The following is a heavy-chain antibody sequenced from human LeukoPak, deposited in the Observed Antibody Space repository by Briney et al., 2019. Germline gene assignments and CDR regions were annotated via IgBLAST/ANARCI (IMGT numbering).Heavy chain of an antibody. CDR2: IYYSGST. CDR3: ARHLRASEGSYAPYYFNY. D-gene: IGHD2-2*01. CDR1: GGSISSYY. Sequence: SETLSLTCTVSGGSISSYYWSWIRQPPGKGLEWIGYIYYSGSTNYNPSLKSRVTISVDTSKNQFSLKLSSVTAADAAVYYCARHLRASEGSYAPYYFNYWGQGTLVTVSS. V-gene: IGHV4-59*08. J-gene: IGHJ4*02.